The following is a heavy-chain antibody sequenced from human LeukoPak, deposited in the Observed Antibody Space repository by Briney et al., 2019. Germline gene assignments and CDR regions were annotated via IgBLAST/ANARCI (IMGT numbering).Heavy chain of an antibody. D-gene: IGHD3-9*01. V-gene: IGHV4-39*01. Sequence: SETLSLTCTVSGGSISSSSYYWGWICQPPGKGLEWIGSIYYSGSTYYNPSLKSRVTMSVDTSKNQFSLKLSSVTAADTAVYYCARQKDYDILTGYHYYYYYMDVWGKGTTVTVSS. CDR1: GGSISSSSYY. CDR2: IYYSGST. CDR3: ARQKDYDILTGYHYYYYYMDV. J-gene: IGHJ6*03.